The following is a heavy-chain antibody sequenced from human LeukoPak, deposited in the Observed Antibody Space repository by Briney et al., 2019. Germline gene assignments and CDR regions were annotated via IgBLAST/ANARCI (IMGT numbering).Heavy chain of an antibody. D-gene: IGHD3-22*01. CDR2: IYYSGST. CDR1: GGSVSSGSYY. J-gene: IGHJ3*02. V-gene: IGHV4-61*01. CDR3: ARDPIQLWSEAYYYDSSGDAFDI. Sequence: SETLSLTCTVSGGSVSSGSYYWSWIRQPPGKGLEWIGYIYYSGSTNYNPSLKSRLTISVDTSKTQFSLKLSSVTAADTAVYYCARDPIQLWSEAYYYDSSGDAFDICGQGTMVTVSS.